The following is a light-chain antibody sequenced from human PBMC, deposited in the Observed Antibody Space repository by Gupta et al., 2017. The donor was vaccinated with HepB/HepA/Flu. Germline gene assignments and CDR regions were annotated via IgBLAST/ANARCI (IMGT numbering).Light chain of an antibody. CDR1: QCVLYSSNNKNF. CDR3: QQYYTTPLT. Sequence: DTVMTQSPDPLAVSLGERATVNCKSSQCVLYSSNNKNFLAWYQQKPGQPPKLLINWASTRESGVPDRFNDSGSGTDFTLTITNLQAEDVAVYYCQQYYTTPLTFGGGTKVEIK. J-gene: IGKJ4*01. CDR2: WAS. V-gene: IGKV4-1*01.